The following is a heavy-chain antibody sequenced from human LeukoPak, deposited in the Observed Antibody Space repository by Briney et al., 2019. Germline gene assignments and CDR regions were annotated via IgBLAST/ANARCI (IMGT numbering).Heavy chain of an antibody. CDR3: ARDHSDGRYCSGGTCYSGDY. Sequence: ASVKVSCKASGYTFTGYYMHWVRQAPGQGLEWMGWINPNSGGTNYAQKFQGRVTMTRDTSISTAYMELSRLRSDDTAVYYCARDHSDGRYCSGGTCYSGDYWGQGTLVSVSS. CDR1: GYTFTGYY. D-gene: IGHD2-15*01. CDR2: INPNSGGT. V-gene: IGHV1-2*02. J-gene: IGHJ4*02.